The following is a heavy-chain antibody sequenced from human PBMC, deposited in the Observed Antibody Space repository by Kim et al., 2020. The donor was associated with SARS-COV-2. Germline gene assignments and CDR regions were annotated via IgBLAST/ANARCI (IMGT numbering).Heavy chain of an antibody. J-gene: IGHJ6*02. CDR3: ARDPYYYYGMDV. V-gene: IGHV1-46*01. Sequence: NEQKFQGGGTMTRDTSTSAVYMGLSSLRSEDTAVYYCARDPYYYYGMDVWGQGTTVTVSS.